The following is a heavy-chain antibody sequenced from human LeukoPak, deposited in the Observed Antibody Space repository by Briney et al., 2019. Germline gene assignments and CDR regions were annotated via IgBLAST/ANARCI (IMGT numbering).Heavy chain of an antibody. J-gene: IGHJ3*02. D-gene: IGHD6-13*01. CDR3: ARDQSVRLLQTSSTYFKHVFAI. V-gene: IGHV1-18*01. CDR2: ISAYNGNK. CDR1: GYTFTNYG. Sequence: EASVKVSCKTSGYTFTNYGISWVRQAPGLGLEWMGWISAYNGNKNYAQKVQGRVTMTTDTSTSTAYMELRSLRFDDTAVYYCARDQSVRLLQTSSTYFKHVFAIWGQGSMVTVSS.